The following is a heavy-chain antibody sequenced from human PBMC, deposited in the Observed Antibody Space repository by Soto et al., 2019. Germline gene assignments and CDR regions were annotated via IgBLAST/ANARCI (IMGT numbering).Heavy chain of an antibody. CDR2: IYYSGST. D-gene: IGHD2-21*01. Sequence: SETLSLTCAVSGGSISSGGYSWSWIRQPPGKGLEWIGYIYYSGSTDYTPSLKGRVTISVDTSKYRFSLMLISVNTADTAIYYCTRGGDPYKTGHWGQGTLVTVSS. CDR3: TRGGDPYKTGH. J-gene: IGHJ4*02. V-gene: IGHV4-61*08. CDR1: GGSISSGGYS.